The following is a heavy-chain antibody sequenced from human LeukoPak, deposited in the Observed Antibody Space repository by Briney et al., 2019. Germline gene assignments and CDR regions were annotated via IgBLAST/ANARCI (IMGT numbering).Heavy chain of an antibody. CDR3: GGSRSFF. CDR2: VSGPGGRT. Sequence: GGSLRLSCAASGFMFSNYAMSWVRQAPGKGLEWVSSVSGPGGRTYYADSVKCRVTISRDNSKNTLYLQMNSLRTDDTAVYYCGGSRSFFWGQGTLVTVSS. D-gene: IGHD6-13*01. CDR1: GFMFSNYA. J-gene: IGHJ4*02. V-gene: IGHV3-23*01.